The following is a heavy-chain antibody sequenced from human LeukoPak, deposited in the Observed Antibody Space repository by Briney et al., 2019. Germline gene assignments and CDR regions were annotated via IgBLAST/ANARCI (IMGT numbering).Heavy chain of an antibody. CDR3: ARSVGAAGTWGRLGIKRNYYYYYMDV. Sequence: SETLSLTRTVPGASISSYYWSWIRQSPGKGLGWIGYIYYSGRTNYNPSLKSRVTISVDTSKHQFPLKLTSATAADTAVYYCARSVGAAGTWGRLGIKRNYYYYYMDVWGKGTTVTISS. D-gene: IGHD6-13*01. CDR1: GASISSYY. CDR2: IYYSGRT. J-gene: IGHJ6*03. V-gene: IGHV4-59*01.